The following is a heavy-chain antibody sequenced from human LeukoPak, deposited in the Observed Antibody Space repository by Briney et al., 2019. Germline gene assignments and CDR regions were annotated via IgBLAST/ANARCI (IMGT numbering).Heavy chain of an antibody. V-gene: IGHV3-74*01. CDR1: GFSFSGHW. Sequence: GGSLRLSCTASGFSFSGHWMHWARQPPGKGLVWVSRISPTGSTTSYADSVKGRFTVSRDNAKNTLYLQVNNLRAEDTAVYYCARGPNSNWSGLDFWGQGTLLTVST. D-gene: IGHD6-6*01. CDR2: ISPTGSTT. CDR3: ARGPNSNWSGLDF. J-gene: IGHJ4*02.